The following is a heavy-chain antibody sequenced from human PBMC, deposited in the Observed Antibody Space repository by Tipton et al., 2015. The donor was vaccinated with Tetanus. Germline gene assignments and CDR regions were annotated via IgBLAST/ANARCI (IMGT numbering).Heavy chain of an antibody. J-gene: IGHJ4*02. CDR3: ARIYDYWSGYFDF. CDR2: VSSSGNS. V-gene: IGHV4-4*07. Sequence: TLSLTCTVSGGSVSSYYWTWFRQPPGKRLEWIGFVSSSGNSNYSPSLTGRVSMSLDTSKQQFSLSLTSATAADTAVYYCARIYDYWSGYFDFWGQGTPVTVSP. D-gene: IGHD3-3*01. CDR1: GGSVSSYY.